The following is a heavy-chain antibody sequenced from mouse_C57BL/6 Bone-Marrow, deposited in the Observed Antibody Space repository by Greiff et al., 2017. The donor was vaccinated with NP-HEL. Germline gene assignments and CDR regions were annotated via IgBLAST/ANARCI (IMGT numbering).Heavy chain of an antibody. V-gene: IGHV1-64*01. Sequence: VKLQQPGAELVKPGASVKLSCKASGYTFTSYWMHWVKQRPGQGLEWIGMIHPNSGSTNYNEKFKSKATLTVDKSSSTAYMQLSSLTSEDSAVYYCARSWHSNYWFAYWGQGTLVTVSA. J-gene: IGHJ3*01. CDR2: IHPNSGST. CDR3: ARSWHSNYWFAY. D-gene: IGHD2-5*01. CDR1: GYTFTSYW.